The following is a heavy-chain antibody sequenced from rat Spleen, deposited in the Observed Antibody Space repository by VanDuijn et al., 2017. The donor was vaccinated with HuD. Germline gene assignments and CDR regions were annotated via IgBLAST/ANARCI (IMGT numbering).Heavy chain of an antibody. D-gene: IGHD4-3*01. CDR1: GFIFNNYD. V-gene: IGHV5S13*01. CDR3: ARQDTSGYSNWFAY. J-gene: IGHJ3*01. Sequence: EVQLVESGGGLVQPGGSLQVSCAASGFIFNNYDMAWVRQTPTKGLEWVASISPSGGGTYYRDSVKGRFTVSRDNTRSTQSLQMDSLRSEDTATYYCARQDTSGYSNWFAYWGQGTLVTVSS. CDR2: ISPSGGGT.